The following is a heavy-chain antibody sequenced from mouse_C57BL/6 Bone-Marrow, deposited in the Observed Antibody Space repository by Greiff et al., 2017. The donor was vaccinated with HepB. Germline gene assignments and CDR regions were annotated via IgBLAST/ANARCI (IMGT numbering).Heavy chain of an antibody. Sequence: EVMLVESGGGLVQPGGSLKLSCAASGFTFSDYYMYWVRQTPEKRLEWVAYISNGGGSTYYPDTVKGRFTISRDNAKNTLYLQMSRLKSEDTAMYYCARLIYYYGSSHWYFDVWGTGTTVTVSS. CDR1: GFTFSDYY. V-gene: IGHV5-12*01. CDR2: ISNGGGST. D-gene: IGHD1-1*01. CDR3: ARLIYYYGSSHWYFDV. J-gene: IGHJ1*03.